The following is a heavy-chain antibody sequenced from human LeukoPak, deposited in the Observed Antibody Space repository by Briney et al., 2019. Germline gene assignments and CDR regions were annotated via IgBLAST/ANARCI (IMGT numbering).Heavy chain of an antibody. CDR3: ARGPNPPYY. CDR1: GGSFSGYY. V-gene: IGHV4-34*01. D-gene: IGHD1-14*01. J-gene: IGHJ4*02. CDR2: ISHSGST. Sequence: KPSETLSLTCAVYGGSFSGYYWSWIRQPPGKGLEWIGEISHSGSTNYNPSLKSRVTISVDTSKNQFSLELSSVTAADTAVYYCARGPNPPYYWGQGTLVTVSS.